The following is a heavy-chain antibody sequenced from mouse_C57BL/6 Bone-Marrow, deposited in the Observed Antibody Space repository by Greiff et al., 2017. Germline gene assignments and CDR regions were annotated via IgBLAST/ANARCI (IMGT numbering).Heavy chain of an antibody. J-gene: IGHJ4*01. CDR1: GYTFTSYW. V-gene: IGHV1-64*01. CDR3: ARVKNYASSPYYYAMDY. Sequence: QVQLQQPGAELVKPGASVKLSCKASGYTFTSYWMHWVKQRPGKGLEWIGMIHPNSGSTNYNETFKSKDTLTVDKSSSTAYMQLSSLTSEDSAVYYCARVKNYASSPYYYAMDYWGQGNSVTVSS. D-gene: IGHD1-1*01. CDR2: IHPNSGST.